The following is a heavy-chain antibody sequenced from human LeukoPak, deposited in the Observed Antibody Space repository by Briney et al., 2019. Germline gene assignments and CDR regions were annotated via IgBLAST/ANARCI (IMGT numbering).Heavy chain of an antibody. D-gene: IGHD6-13*01. CDR1: GYTLTELS. CDR2: FDPEDGET. CDR3: ATGAAAAGAFDY. V-gene: IGHV1-24*01. J-gene: IGHJ4*02. Sequence: ASVKVSCKVSGYTLTELSMHWVRQAPGKWLEWMGGFDPEDGETIYAQKFQGRVTMTEDTSTDTAYMELSSLRSEDTAVYYCATGAAAAGAFDYWGQGTLVTVSS.